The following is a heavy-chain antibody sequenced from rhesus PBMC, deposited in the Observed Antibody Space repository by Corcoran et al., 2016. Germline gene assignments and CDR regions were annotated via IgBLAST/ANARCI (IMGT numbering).Heavy chain of an antibody. CDR3: ARQGSGGHDY. D-gene: IGHD6-31*01. CDR1: GGSISGYFY. V-gene: IGHV4-143*01. Sequence: QVQLQESGPGLVKPSETLSLTCTVSGGSISGYFYWSWLPQPPGKGLEWIGGIYGNSASTYYNPSLKSRVTISKDTSKNQFSLKLSSVTAADTAVYYCARQGSGGHDYWGQGVLVTVSS. CDR2: IYGNSAST. J-gene: IGHJ4*01.